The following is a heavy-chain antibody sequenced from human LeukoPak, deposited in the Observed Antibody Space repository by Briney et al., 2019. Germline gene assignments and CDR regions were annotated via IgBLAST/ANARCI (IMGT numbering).Heavy chain of an antibody. J-gene: IGHJ4*02. CDR1: GGTFSSYA. V-gene: IGHV1-69*05. CDR2: IIPIFGTA. Sequence: GASVKVSCKASGGTFSSYAISWVRQAPGQGLEWMGGIIPIFGTANYAQKFQGRVSITTDESTSTAYMELSSLRSEDTAVYYCARDSRQYRSAANWAKETLVTVPS. CDR3: ARDSRQYRSAAN. D-gene: IGHD6-25*01.